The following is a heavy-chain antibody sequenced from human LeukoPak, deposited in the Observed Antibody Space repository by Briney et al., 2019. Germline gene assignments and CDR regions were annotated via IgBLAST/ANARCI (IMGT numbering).Heavy chain of an antibody. CDR2: IIPILGIA. J-gene: IGHJ4*02. V-gene: IGHV1-69*04. Sequence: SVKVSCKASGGIFSSYAISWVRQAPGQGLEWMGRIIPILGIASYAQKFQGRVTITADKSTSTAYMDLSSLRSEDTAVYYCARDLPPYYFDYWGQGTLVTVSS. CDR3: ARDLPPYYFDY. CDR1: GGIFSSYA.